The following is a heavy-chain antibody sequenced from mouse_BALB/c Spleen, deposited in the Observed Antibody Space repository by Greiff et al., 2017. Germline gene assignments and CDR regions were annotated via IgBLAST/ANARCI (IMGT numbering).Heavy chain of an antibody. D-gene: IGHD1-2*01. V-gene: IGHV5-9-4*01. CDR2: ISSCGSYT. Sequence: EVNLVESGGGLVKPGGSLKLSCAASGFTFSSYAMSWVRQSPEKRLEWVAEISSCGSYTYYPDTVTGRFTISRDNAKNTLYLEMSSLRSEDTAMYYCARITTATYFDYWGQGTTLTVSS. J-gene: IGHJ2*01. CDR1: GFTFSSYA. CDR3: ARITTATYFDY.